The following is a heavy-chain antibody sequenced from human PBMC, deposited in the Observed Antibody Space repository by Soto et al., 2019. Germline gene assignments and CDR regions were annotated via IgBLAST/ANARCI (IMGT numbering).Heavy chain of an antibody. CDR2: ISYDGSNK. Sequence: QVQLVESGGGVVQPGRSLRLSCAASGFTFSSYAMHWVRQAPGKGLEWVAVISYDGSNKYYADSVKGRFTISRDNSKHTLYLQMNSLRAEDTAVYYCARGDYGDYVGYYYYGMDVWGQGTTVTVSS. J-gene: IGHJ6*02. CDR3: ARGDYGDYVGYYYYGMDV. CDR1: GFTFSSYA. V-gene: IGHV3-30-3*01. D-gene: IGHD4-17*01.